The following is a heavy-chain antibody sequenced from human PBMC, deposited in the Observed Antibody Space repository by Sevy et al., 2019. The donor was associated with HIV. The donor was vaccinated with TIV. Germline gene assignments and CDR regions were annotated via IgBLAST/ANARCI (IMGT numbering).Heavy chain of an antibody. D-gene: IGHD3-3*01. Sequence: GGSLRLSCAASGFTFSDYYMSWIRQAPGKGLEWVSYISSSGSTIYYADSVKGRFPISRDNAKNSLYLQMNSLRAEDTAVYYCARVDYDFWSGYYPDYYYYYMDVWGKGTTVTVSS. CDR1: GFTFSDYY. CDR2: ISSSGSTI. J-gene: IGHJ6*03. CDR3: ARVDYDFWSGYYPDYYYYYMDV. V-gene: IGHV3-11*01.